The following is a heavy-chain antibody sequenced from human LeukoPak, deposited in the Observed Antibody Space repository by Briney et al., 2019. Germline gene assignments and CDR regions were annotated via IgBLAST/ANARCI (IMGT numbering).Heavy chain of an antibody. V-gene: IGHV1-2*02. CDR1: GYTLTGNY. CDR3: ARDLSGSYDY. J-gene: IGHJ4*02. Sequence: ASVKVSCKASGYTLTGNYIHWARQAPGQGLEWMGLINPNSGGTNYAQKFQGRVTLTKDTSITTGYMELSSLRSDDTAVYYCARDLSGSYDYWGQGTLVTVSS. CDR2: INPNSGGT. D-gene: IGHD1-26*01.